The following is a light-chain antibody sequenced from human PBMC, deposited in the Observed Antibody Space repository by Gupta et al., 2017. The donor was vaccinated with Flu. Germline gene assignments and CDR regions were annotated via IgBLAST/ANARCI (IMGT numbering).Light chain of an antibody. J-gene: IGLJ1*01. CDR3: QSYDSSLSGPV. CDR1: SSNIGAGYD. CDR2: GNS. V-gene: IGLV1-40*01. Sequence: QSVLTQPPSVSGAQGQRVTISCTGSSSNIGAGYDVHWYQQLPGTAPKLLIYGNSNRPSGVPDRFSGSKSGTSASLAITGLQAEDEADYYCQSYDSSLSGPVFGTGTKVTVL.